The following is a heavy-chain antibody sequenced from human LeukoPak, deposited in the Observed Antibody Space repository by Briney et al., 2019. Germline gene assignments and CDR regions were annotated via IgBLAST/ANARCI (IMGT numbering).Heavy chain of an antibody. CDR1: GGSFSGYY. CDR2: INHSGST. D-gene: IGHD6-19*01. Sequence: SETLSLTCAVYGGSFSGYYWSWIRQPPGKGLEWIGEINHSGSTNYNPSLKSRVTISVDTSKNQFSLKLSSVTAADTAVYYCARGTGGWYSDWFDPRGQGTLVTVSS. CDR3: ARGTGGWYSDWFDP. J-gene: IGHJ5*02. V-gene: IGHV4-34*01.